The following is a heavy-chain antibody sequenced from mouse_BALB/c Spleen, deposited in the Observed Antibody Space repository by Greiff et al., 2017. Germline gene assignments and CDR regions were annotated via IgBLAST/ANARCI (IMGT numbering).Heavy chain of an antibody. D-gene: IGHD1-1*01. J-gene: IGHJ3*01. CDR3: ARRGTTVGGFAD. V-gene: IGHV1S135*01. CDR1: GYTFTDYA. CDR2: IDPYNGGT. Sequence: VQLQQSGAELVRPGVSVKISCKGSGYTFTDYAMHWVKQSHGKSLEWIGYIDPYNGGTSYNQKFKGKATLTVDKSSSTAFMHLNSLTSEDSAVYYCARRGTTVGGFADWGQGTLVTVSA.